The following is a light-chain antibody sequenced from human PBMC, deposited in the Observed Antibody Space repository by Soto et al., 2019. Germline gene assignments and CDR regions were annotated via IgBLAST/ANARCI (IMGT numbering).Light chain of an antibody. CDR3: LLSYNAPLV. Sequence: QCMVGHQPSLTVSPGGTLTLPCCRSTAAVTSGHYTYWFQHKPGQAPSTIIYDTTNPHSCTPARFSATLLGAKAALTLSGPPPDDADEYYCLLSYNAPLVFGTGTNVTVL. J-gene: IGLJ1*01. V-gene: IGLV7-46*01. CDR1: TAAVTSGHY. CDR2: DTT.